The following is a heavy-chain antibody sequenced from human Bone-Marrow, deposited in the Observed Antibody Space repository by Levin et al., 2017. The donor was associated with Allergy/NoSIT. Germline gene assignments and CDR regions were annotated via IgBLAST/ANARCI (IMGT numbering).Heavy chain of an antibody. D-gene: IGHD6-19*01. CDR2: ISGSGGST. CDR1: GFTFSSYA. CDR3: AKDLRIAVAGIDYFDY. V-gene: IGHV3-23*01. Sequence: GGSLRLSCAASGFTFSSYAMSWVRQAPGKGLEWVSAISGSGGSTYYADSVKGRFTISRDNSKNTLYLQMNSLRAEDTAVYYCAKDLRIAVAGIDYFDYWGQGTLVTVSS. J-gene: IGHJ4*02.